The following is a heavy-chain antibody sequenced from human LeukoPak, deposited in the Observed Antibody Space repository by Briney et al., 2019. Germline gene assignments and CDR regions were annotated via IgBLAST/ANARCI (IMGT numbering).Heavy chain of an antibody. V-gene: IGHV1-2*04. CDR1: GYTFTGYY. CDR3: ARGYIVATISNWFDP. D-gene: IGHD5-12*01. J-gene: IGHJ5*02. Sequence: GASVKVSCKASGYTFTGYYMHWVRQAPGQGLEWMGWINPNSGGTNYAQKFQGWVTMTRDTSISTAYMELSRLRSEDTAVYYCARGYIVATISNWFDPWGQGTLVTVSS. CDR2: INPNSGGT.